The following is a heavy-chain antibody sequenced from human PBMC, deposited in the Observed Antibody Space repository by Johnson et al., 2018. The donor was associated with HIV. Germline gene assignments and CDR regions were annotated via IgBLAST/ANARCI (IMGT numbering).Heavy chain of an antibody. D-gene: IGHD1-26*01. J-gene: IGHJ3*02. CDR2: IWYDGSNK. CDR1: GFTFSYYG. V-gene: IGHV3-33*06. CDR3: AKVRWELSSIGALDI. Sequence: QVQLVESGGGVVQPGRSLRLSCAASGFTFSYYGIHWVRQAPGKGLEWVAVIWYDGSNKYYADSVKGRFTISRDNSKNTLYLQMNSLRAEDTAVYYCAKVRWELSSIGALDIWGPGTMVTVSS.